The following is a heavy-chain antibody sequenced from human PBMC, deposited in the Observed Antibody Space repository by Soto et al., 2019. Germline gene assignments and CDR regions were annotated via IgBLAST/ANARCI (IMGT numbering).Heavy chain of an antibody. CDR3: ASQARHYDSSGYLDY. J-gene: IGHJ4*02. CDR2: IIPIFGTA. Sequence: AVKVSCKACGGTFSSYAISWVRQAPGQGLEWMGGIIPIFGTANYAQKFQGRVTITADESTSTAYMELSSLRSEDTAVYYCASQARHYDSSGYLDYWGQGTLVTVSS. CDR1: GGTFSSYA. D-gene: IGHD3-22*01. V-gene: IGHV1-69*13.